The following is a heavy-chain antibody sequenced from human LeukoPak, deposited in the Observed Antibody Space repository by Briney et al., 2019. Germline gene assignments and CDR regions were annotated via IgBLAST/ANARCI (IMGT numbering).Heavy chain of an antibody. CDR2: ISAYNGNT. J-gene: IGHJ4*02. CDR3: AALDYDFWSGYYSGQLDY. V-gene: IGHV1-18*01. D-gene: IGHD3-3*01. Sequence: ASVNVSCKASGYTFTSYGISWVRQAPGQGLEWMGWISAYNGNTNYAQKLQGRVTMTTDTSTSTAYMELRSLRSDDTAVYYCAALDYDFWSGYYSGQLDYWGQGTLVTVSS. CDR1: GYTFTSYG.